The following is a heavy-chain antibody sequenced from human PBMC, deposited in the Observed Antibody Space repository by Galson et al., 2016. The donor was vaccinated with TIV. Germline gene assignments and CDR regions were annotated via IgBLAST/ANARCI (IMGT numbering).Heavy chain of an antibody. CDR3: AKDRTPGSSAWYFDY. J-gene: IGHJ4*01. D-gene: IGHD6-19*01. CDR1: GFTFPNHW. V-gene: IGHV3-74*01. Sequence: SLRLSCAASGFTFPNHWMHWVHQAPGKGLVWVARVNRDGSGTNYADYVKGRFTISRDISKKTLYLDMDSLRADDTALYYCAKDRTPGSSAWYFDYWGHGTTVIVSS. CDR2: VNRDGSGT.